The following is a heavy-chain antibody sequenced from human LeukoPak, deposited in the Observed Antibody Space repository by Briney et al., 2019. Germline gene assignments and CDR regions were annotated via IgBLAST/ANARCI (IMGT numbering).Heavy chain of an antibody. CDR1: GGSISGYY. J-gene: IGHJ4*02. D-gene: IGHD6-6*01. V-gene: IGHV4-59*08. CDR2: IYSSGST. CDR3: ARHRYTSSSSYFDF. Sequence: SETLSLTCTVSGGSISGYYWTWIRQPPGKGLGWIGYIYSSGSTNYNPSLKSRVTISVDTSKNQFSLRLSSVTAADTAVYYCARHRYTSSSSYFDFWGQGTLVNVSS.